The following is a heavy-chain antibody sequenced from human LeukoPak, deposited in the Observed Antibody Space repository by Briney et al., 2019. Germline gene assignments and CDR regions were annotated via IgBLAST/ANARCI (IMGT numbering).Heavy chain of an antibody. V-gene: IGHV3-53*04. CDR2: IYSGYST. J-gene: IGHJ4*02. CDR1: GFTVSSNY. D-gene: IGHD3-22*01. Sequence: GGSLRLSCAASGFTVSSNYMAWVRQAPGKGLEWVSVIYSGYSTDYADSVKGRFTISRHNSKNTLYLQMNSLRAEDTAVYYCAVRYDSSGQYYFDYWGQGTLVTVSS. CDR3: AVRYDSSGQYYFDY.